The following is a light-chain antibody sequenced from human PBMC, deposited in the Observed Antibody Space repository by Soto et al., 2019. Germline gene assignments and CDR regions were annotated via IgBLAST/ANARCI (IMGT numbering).Light chain of an antibody. Sequence: DIQMTQAPASLSASVGDRVTITCRASQSINTYLNCYQQKPGKAPKLLIYAASSLQSWVPSRFSSSGSATDFTLTISSLQPEDFATYFCQQTYNAPLHTFGQGTNLEIK. V-gene: IGKV1-39*01. J-gene: IGKJ2*01. CDR1: QSINTY. CDR2: AAS. CDR3: QQTYNAPLHT.